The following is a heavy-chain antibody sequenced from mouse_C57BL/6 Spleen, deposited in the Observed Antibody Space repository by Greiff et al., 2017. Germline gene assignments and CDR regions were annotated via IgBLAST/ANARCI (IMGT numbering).Heavy chain of an antibody. V-gene: IGHV5-4*01. J-gene: IGHJ3*01. CDR2: ISDGGSYT. Sequence: EVKLMESGGGLVKPGGSLKLSCAASGFTFSSYAMSWVRQTPEKRLEWVATISDGGSYTYYPDNVKGRFTISRDNAKNNLYLQMSHLKSEDTAMYYCARENGSSPFAYWGQVTLVTVSA. CDR1: GFTFSSYA. D-gene: IGHD1-1*01. CDR3: ARENGSSPFAY.